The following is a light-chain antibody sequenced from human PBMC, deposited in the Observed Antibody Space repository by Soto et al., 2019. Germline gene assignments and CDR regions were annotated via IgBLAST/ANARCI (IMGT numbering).Light chain of an antibody. CDR3: QHYNGLPTLT. V-gene: IGKV1-5*03. Sequence: DLQMTQSPSTLSASVGDRVTITCRASQNINIWLAWYQQKPGTAPKLLIYKASTLESGGPSRFSGNGSGTDFTLTISSLQRDVSATYYGQHYNGLPTLTFGPGTKVEIK. CDR1: QNINIW. J-gene: IGKJ1*01. CDR2: KAS.